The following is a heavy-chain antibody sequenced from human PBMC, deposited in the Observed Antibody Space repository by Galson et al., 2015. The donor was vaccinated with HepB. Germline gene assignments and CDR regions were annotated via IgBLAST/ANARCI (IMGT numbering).Heavy chain of an antibody. CDR2: ISYGGSNK. D-gene: IGHD2-15*01. CDR1: GFTFSSYG. J-gene: IGHJ4*02. CDR3: AKDQFDCSGGSCYVFSY. V-gene: IGHV3-30*18. Sequence: SLRLSCAASGFTFSSYGMHWVRQAPGKGLEWVAVISYGGSNKYYADSVKGRFTISRDNSKNTLYLQMNSLRAEDTAVYYCAKDQFDCSGGSCYVFSYWGQGTLVTVSS.